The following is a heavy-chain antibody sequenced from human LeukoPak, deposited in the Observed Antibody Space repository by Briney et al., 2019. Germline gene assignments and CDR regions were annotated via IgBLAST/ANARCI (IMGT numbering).Heavy chain of an antibody. V-gene: IGHV4-61*02. Sequence: SQTLSLTCTVSGASISSGSYDWRWLRQPAGKGLEWNGRIYTSGSTNYNPSLKSRVTISVDTSKNQLSLKLSSVTAADTAVYYCAREGGSRYGSGSYGVDYWGQGTLVTVSS. J-gene: IGHJ4*02. CDR2: IYTSGST. CDR3: AREGGSRYGSGSYGVDY. CDR1: GASISSGSYD. D-gene: IGHD3-10*01.